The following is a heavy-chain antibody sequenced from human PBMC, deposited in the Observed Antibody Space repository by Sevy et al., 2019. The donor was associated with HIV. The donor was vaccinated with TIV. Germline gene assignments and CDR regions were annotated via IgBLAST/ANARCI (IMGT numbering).Heavy chain of an antibody. CDR3: AIDRRRDGMIVVPFEK. Sequence: GGSLRLSCAASGLSFSNAWMAWVRQAPGKGLEWVGRIRSETGGGTTDFAAFAKGKCTISKDDPKNTLYLQRNSLKTEDTAVYYCAIDRRRDGMIVVPFEKWGLGSLVTVSS. CDR2: IRSETGGGTT. V-gene: IGHV3-15*01. J-gene: IGHJ4*02. D-gene: IGHD3-22*01. CDR1: GLSFSNAW.